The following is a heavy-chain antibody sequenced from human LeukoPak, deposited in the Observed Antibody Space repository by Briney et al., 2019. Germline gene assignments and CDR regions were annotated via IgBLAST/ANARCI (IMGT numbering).Heavy chain of an antibody. Sequence: GTSLRLSCAASGFTFSTNGMHWVRQVPGKGLEWVPVISYDGSTQYYADSVKGRFFISRDDSSSTLFLQMNSLRPEDTAVYFCVRDHSTAFDSWGQGTLVTVSS. CDR1: GFTFSTNG. V-gene: IGHV3-30*03. CDR2: ISYDGSTQ. J-gene: IGHJ4*02. CDR3: VRDHSTAFDS.